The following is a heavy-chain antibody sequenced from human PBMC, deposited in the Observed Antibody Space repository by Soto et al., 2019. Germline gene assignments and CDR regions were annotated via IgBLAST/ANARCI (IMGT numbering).Heavy chain of an antibody. CDR3: ARDRGLGYRISGAARYYYYGMDV. D-gene: IGHD6-25*01. J-gene: IGHJ6*02. CDR2: IIPIFGTA. V-gene: IGHV1-69*01. Sequence: QVQLVQSGAEVKKPGSSVKVSCKASGGTVRSYAISWVRQAPGQGLEWMGGIIPIFGTANYAQKFQGRVTITADESTSTAYMELSSLRSEDTAVYYCARDRGLGYRISGAARYYYYGMDVWGQGTTVTVSS. CDR1: GGTVRSYA.